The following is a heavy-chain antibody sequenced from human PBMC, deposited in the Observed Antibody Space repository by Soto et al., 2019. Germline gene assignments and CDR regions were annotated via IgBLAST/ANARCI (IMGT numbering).Heavy chain of an antibody. V-gene: IGHV4-39*01. J-gene: IGHJ6*02. CDR3: AGLEKESSTSCYGCYYYGMDV. CDR2: IYYSGST. D-gene: IGHD2-2*01. Sequence: QLQLQESGPGLVKPSETLSLTCTVSGGSISSSSYYWGWIRQPPGKGLEWIGSIYYSGSTYYNPSLKSRVTISVDTSKNQFSLKLSSVTAADTAVYYCAGLEKESSTSCYGCYYYGMDVWGQGTTVTVSS. CDR1: GGSISSSSYY.